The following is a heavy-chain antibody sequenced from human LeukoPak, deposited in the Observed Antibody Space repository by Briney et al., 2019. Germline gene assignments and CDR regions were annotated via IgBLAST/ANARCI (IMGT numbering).Heavy chain of an antibody. Sequence: SETLSLTCAVYGGPFSGYYWSWIRQPPGKGLEWIGEINHSGSTNYNPSLKSRVTISVDTSKNQFSLKLSSVTAADTAVYYCARVRYSSSWYLGNWFDPWGQGTLVTVSS. CDR2: INHSGST. CDR1: GGPFSGYY. J-gene: IGHJ5*02. V-gene: IGHV4-34*01. CDR3: ARVRYSSSWYLGNWFDP. D-gene: IGHD6-13*01.